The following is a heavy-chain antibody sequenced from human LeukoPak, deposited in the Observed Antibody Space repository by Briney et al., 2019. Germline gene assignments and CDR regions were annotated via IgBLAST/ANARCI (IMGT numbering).Heavy chain of an antibody. V-gene: IGHV3-21*01. CDR3: ARDSLFYYFDY. CDR1: GFTFNSYS. Sequence: GGSLGLSCAASGFTFNSYSMNWIRQAPGKGLEWVSSITSSSRYIKYSDSVKGRFTISRDNARSSLYLQMNSLRAEDTAVYYCARDSLFYYFDYWGQGTLVTVSS. J-gene: IGHJ4*02. CDR2: ITSSSRYI.